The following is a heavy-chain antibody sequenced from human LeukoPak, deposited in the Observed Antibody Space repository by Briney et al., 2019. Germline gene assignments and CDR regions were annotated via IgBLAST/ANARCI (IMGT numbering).Heavy chain of an antibody. V-gene: IGHV3-21*01. CDR2: ISSSSSYI. CDR3: ASDQYYYDSSGYTQDYYYGMDV. Sequence: PGGSLRLSCAASGFTFSSYSMNWVRQAPGKGLEWVSSISSSSSYIYYADSVKGRFTISRDNAKNSLYLQMNSLRAEDTAVYYCASDQYYYDSSGYTQDYYYGMDVWGQGTTVTVSS. D-gene: IGHD3-22*01. CDR1: GFTFSSYS. J-gene: IGHJ6*02.